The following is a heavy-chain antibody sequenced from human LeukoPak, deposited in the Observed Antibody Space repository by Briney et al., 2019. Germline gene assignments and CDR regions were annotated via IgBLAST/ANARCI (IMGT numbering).Heavy chain of an antibody. V-gene: IGHV3-23*01. CDR3: SKGRFNNFDP. CDR2: ISGSGGGGST. CDR1: GFTFSSYG. J-gene: IGHJ5*02. Sequence: PGGSLRLTCAASGFTFSSYGMSWVRQPPGRGVEWGSAISGSGGGGSTNYADSVRGRFTVSRDNSKNTLYLQMKSLTAEDAALYYCSKGRFNNFDPWGQGTLVTVSS.